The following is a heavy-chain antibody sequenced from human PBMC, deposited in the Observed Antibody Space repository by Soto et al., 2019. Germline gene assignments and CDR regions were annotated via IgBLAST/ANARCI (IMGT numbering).Heavy chain of an antibody. CDR1: GGTFSSYA. J-gene: IGHJ5*02. CDR2: IIPIFGTA. D-gene: IGHD4-17*01. CDR3: ARDRTVTARGWFDP. Sequence: QVQLVQSGAEVKKPGSSVKVSCKASGGTFSSYAISWVRQAPGQGLELLGGIIPIFGTANYAQKFQGRVTITADESASTAYMELSSLRSEDTAVYYCARDRTVTARGWFDPWGQGTLVTVSS. V-gene: IGHV1-69*01.